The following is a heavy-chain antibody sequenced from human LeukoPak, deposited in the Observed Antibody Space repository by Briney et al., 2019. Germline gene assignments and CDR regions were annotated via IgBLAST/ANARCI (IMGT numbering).Heavy chain of an antibody. V-gene: IGHV3-48*02. CDR2: ISSSGSTI. Sequence: GGSLRLSCAASGFSFGSYIMNWVRQAPGKGLEWVSYISSSGSTIYYSDSVKGRLTISRDNAKNSLCLQMNSLRDEDTAVYYCARDLNLSYWDQGTLVTVSS. J-gene: IGHJ4*02. CDR3: ARDLNLSY. D-gene: IGHD2/OR15-2a*01. CDR1: GFSFGSYI.